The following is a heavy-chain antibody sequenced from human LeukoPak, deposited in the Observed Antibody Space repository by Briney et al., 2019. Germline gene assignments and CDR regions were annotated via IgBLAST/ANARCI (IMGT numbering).Heavy chain of an antibody. CDR3: ARDGRMGYYDSSGYPTSFDY. V-gene: IGHV3-30-3*01. CDR1: GFTFSSYA. CDR2: ISYDGSNK. J-gene: IGHJ4*02. D-gene: IGHD3-22*01. Sequence: QPGGSLRLSCAASGFTFSSYAMLWVRQAPGKGLEWVAVISYDGSNKYYADSVKGRFTISRDNSKNTLYLQMNSLRAEDTAVYYCARDGRMGYYDSSGYPTSFDYWGQGTLVTVSS.